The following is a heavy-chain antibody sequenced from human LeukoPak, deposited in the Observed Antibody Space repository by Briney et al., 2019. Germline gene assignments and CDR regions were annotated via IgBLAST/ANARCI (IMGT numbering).Heavy chain of an antibody. V-gene: IGHV3-7*01. J-gene: IGHJ4*02. Sequence: GGSLRLSCAASGFTFSRYWMTWVRQAPGKGLQWVANIKQDGSEQYYVGSVMGRFTISRDNANNSLYLQMNSLRPQDTAVFYFAKRRVGSVYSSKPLDNWGQGTLVTVSS. CDR3: AKRRVGSVYSSKPLDN. CDR1: GFTFSRYW. D-gene: IGHD3-22*01. CDR2: IKQDGSEQ.